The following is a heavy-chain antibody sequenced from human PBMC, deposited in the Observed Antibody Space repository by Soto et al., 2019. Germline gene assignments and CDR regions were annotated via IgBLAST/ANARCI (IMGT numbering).Heavy chain of an antibody. CDR2: ITATGDRT. CDR1: GFRFSSYS. D-gene: IGHD3-22*01. V-gene: IGHV3-23*01. Sequence: PGGSLRLSCADSGFRFSSYSMSWVRQTPGKGLEWVAAITATGDRTYYADSVTGRFTISRDNSKKTHYLQMTNLRAEDTAMYYCATMNGYFEYWGQGTPVTVSS. J-gene: IGHJ4*02. CDR3: ATMNGYFEY.